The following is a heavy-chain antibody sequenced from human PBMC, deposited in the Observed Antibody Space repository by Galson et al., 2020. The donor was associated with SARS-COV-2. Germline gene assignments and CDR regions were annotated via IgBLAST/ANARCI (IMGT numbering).Heavy chain of an antibody. J-gene: IGHJ5*02. V-gene: IGHV1-24*01. D-gene: IGHD3-9*01. CDR3: ATSPAITISNWFEP. Sequence: GESLKLSCKVSGSTLTELSMHWVRQAPGKGLEWMGGFNPEDGETIYAQKFQGRVTMTEDTSTDTAYMELSSRRSEDTAVYYCATSPAITISNWFEPWGQGTLGTVSS. CDR2: FNPEDGET. CDR1: GSTLTELS.